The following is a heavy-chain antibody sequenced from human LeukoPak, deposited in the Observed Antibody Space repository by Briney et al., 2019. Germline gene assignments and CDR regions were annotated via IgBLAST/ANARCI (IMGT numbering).Heavy chain of an antibody. CDR3: ASRGSGDYPYFDY. V-gene: IGHV3-53*01. Sequence: GGALRLSCAASELTVRSKYMTWVRQAPGKGVDWVSLIYSGGNTYYADSVKGRFTISRDNSKNTLYLQMNSLKAEDTAVYYCASRGSGDYPYFDYWGQGTLVTVPS. D-gene: IGHD4-17*01. CDR2: IYSGGNT. CDR1: ELTVRSKY. J-gene: IGHJ4*02.